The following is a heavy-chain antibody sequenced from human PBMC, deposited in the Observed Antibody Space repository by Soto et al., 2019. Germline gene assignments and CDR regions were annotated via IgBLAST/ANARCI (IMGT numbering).Heavy chain of an antibody. Sequence: QITLKESGPTLVKYTQTLTLTCTFSGFSLSTSGVGVGWIRQPPGKALEWLALICCDDDKLYSPSLKSRLTIDRDTSNNKVVLTVTNMDSAETDKYYCALRAVSGFFGDWGQRTLVTV. V-gene: IGHV2-5*02. CDR2: ICCDDDK. J-gene: IGHJ4*02. D-gene: IGHD6-19*01. CDR1: GFSLSTSGVG. CDR3: ALRAVSGFFGD.